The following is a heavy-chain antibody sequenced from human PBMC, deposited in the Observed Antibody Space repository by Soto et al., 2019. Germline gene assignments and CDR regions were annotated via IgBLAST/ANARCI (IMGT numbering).Heavy chain of an antibody. J-gene: IGHJ6*02. CDR3: AKDLQSYGDYDYDCYGMDV. D-gene: IGHD4-17*01. CDR1: GFTFSTYA. CDR2: ISYDGTNK. V-gene: IGHV3-30*18. Sequence: QVQLVESGGGEVQPGRSLTISCAASGFTFSTYAMHWVRQPPGKGLEWVPVISYDGTNKFYSDSVKDRFTISRDNFKNTLTLQMNSLRADDTAVYSCAKDLQSYGDYDYDCYGMDVWGLGTRVTVSS.